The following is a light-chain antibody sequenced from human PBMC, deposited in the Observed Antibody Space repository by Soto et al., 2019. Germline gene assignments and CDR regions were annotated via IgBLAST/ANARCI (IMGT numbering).Light chain of an antibody. Sequence: DIVMTQSPDSLRVSLGERATIRCTSSLTLYSKSNNRNYLAWYQQKTGQPPKLLVYWASTRESGVPDRFTGSGSGTYFTRTIDNVQPDDVAVYYCQQYFITPLTVVGGTKVDIK. J-gene: IGKJ4*01. CDR1: LTLYSKSNNRNY. CDR3: QQYFITPLT. V-gene: IGKV4-1*01. CDR2: WAS.